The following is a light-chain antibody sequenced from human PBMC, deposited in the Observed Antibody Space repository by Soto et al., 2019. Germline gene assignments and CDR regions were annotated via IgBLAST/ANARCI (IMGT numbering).Light chain of an antibody. CDR2: WAS. Sequence: DIVMTQSPESLAVSLGERATINCKASQSVLYSSNNQNYLAWFQQKPGHTPKLLIYWASTRESGVPDRFSGSGSGTDFTLTISSLQAEDVAVYYCQQYYTTPLTFGGGTKVEIK. CDR3: QQYYTTPLT. J-gene: IGKJ4*01. V-gene: IGKV4-1*01. CDR1: QSVLYSSNNQNY.